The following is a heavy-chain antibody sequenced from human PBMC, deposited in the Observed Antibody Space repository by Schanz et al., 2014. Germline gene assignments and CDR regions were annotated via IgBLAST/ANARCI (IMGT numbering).Heavy chain of an antibody. CDR2: ISPYNGNT. CDR1: GYTFTDYG. CDR3: ARVQDDILTGSEYYYGMDV. D-gene: IGHD3-9*01. Sequence: QVQLVQSGAEVKKPGASVKVSCKASGYTFTDYGLSWVRQAPGQGLEWMGWISPYNGNTNYAQKLQGRVTMTTDTSTSTAYMELRSLRSDDTAVYYCARVQDDILTGSEYYYGMDVWGKGTTVTVSS. J-gene: IGHJ6*04. V-gene: IGHV1-18*01.